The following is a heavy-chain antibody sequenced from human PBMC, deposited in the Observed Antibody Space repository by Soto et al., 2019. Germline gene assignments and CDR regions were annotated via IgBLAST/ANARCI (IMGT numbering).Heavy chain of an antibody. CDR2: ISYDGSNK. D-gene: IGHD5-12*01. V-gene: IGHV3-30*18. CDR3: AKGSYSGYDRGDY. Sequence: QVQLVESGGGVVQPGRSLRLSCAASGFTFSSYGMHWVRQAPGKGLEWVAVISYDGSNKYYADSVKGRFTISRDNSKNPLYLQKNSLRAEDTALYYCAKGSYSGYDRGDYWGQGTLVTVSS. CDR1: GFTFSSYG. J-gene: IGHJ4*02.